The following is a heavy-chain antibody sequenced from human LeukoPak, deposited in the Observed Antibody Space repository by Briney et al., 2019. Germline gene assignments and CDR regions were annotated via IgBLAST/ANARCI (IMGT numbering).Heavy chain of an antibody. CDR2: IYYSGST. CDR1: GGSISSYY. V-gene: IGHV4-59*01. D-gene: IGHD3-3*01. Sequence: SETLSLTCTVSGGSISSYYWSWIRQPPGKGLEWIGVIYYSGSTTYNPSLKSRVTISVDTSKNQFSLKLSSVTAADTAVYYCARWRNFLHAVDIWGHGTMVTVSS. J-gene: IGHJ3*02. CDR3: ARWRNFLHAVDI.